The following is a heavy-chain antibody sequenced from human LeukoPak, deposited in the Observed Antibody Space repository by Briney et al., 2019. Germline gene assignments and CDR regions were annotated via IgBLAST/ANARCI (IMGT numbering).Heavy chain of an antibody. CDR2: ISYDGSNK. V-gene: IGHV3-30-3*01. Sequence: PGRSLRLSCAASGFTFSSYAMHWVRQAPGKGLEWVAVISYDGSNKYYADSVKGRFTISRDNSKNTLYLQMNSLRAEDTAVYYCARGMGCILTGYYTRREYYFDYWGQGTLVTVSS. CDR3: ARGMGCILTGYYTRREYYFDY. D-gene: IGHD3-9*01. J-gene: IGHJ4*02. CDR1: GFTFSSYA.